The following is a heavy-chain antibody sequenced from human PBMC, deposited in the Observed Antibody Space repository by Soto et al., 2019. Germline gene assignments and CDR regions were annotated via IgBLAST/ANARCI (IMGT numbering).Heavy chain of an antibody. D-gene: IGHD2-15*01. Sequence: EVQLVESGGGVVRPGGSLRLSCAASGFTFDDYGMSWVRQAPGKGLEWVSGINWNGGSTGYADSVKGRFTISRDNAKNSLYLQMNSLRAEETASYHCAREWGYCSGGSCYYAFDIWGQGTMVTVSS. CDR1: GFTFDDYG. CDR2: INWNGGST. J-gene: IGHJ3*02. CDR3: AREWGYCSGGSCYYAFDI. V-gene: IGHV3-20*01.